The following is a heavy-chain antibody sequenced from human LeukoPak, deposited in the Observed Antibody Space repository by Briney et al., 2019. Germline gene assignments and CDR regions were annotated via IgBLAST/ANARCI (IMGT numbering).Heavy chain of an antibody. D-gene: IGHD6-13*01. J-gene: IGHJ1*01. CDR3: AKVYSSSWYFQH. Sequence: PGGSLRLSCAASGFTFSSYWMNWARQAPGKGLEWVSAISGSGGSTYYADSVKGRFTISRDNSKNTLYLQMNSLRAEDTAVYYCAKVYSSSWYFQHWGQGTLVTVSS. CDR1: GFTFSSYW. V-gene: IGHV3-23*01. CDR2: ISGSGGST.